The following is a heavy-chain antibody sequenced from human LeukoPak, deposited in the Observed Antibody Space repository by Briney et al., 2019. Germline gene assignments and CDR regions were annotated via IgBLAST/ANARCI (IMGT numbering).Heavy chain of an antibody. CDR2: ISYDGSNK. V-gene: IGHV3-30*18. CDR1: GFTFSSYG. CDR3: AKSGRNGAKGPFDY. J-gene: IGHJ4*02. D-gene: IGHD4-17*01. Sequence: GGSPRLSCAASGFTFSSYGMHWVRQAPGKGLEWVAVISYDGSNKYYADSVKGRFTISRDNSKNTLYLQMNSLRAEDTAVYYCAKSGRNGAKGPFDYWGQGTLVTVSS.